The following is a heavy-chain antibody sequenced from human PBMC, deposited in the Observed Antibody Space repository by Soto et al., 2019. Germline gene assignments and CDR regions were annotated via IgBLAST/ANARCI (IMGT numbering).Heavy chain of an antibody. V-gene: IGHV1-18*01. D-gene: IGHD2-2*01. Sequence: ASVNVSCKSSGYTFTSYCISWVRQAPGQGLECMGWISAYNGNTNYAQKLQGRVTMTTDTSTSTAYMELRSLRSDDTAVYYCARDVVEASQIQRYCSSTSCFGMSVWFDPWGQGTLVTVSS. J-gene: IGHJ5*02. CDR1: GYTFTSYC. CDR3: ARDVVEASQIQRYCSSTSCFGMSVWFDP. CDR2: ISAYNGNT.